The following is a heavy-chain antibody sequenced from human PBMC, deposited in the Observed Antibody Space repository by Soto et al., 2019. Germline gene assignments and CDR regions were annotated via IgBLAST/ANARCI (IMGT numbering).Heavy chain of an antibody. CDR3: ARDGGYYGSGKRGGMDV. D-gene: IGHD3-10*01. CDR1: GFTFSSYS. V-gene: IGHV3-48*02. J-gene: IGHJ6*02. Sequence: GGSLRLSCAASGFTFSSYSMNWVRQAPGKGLEWVSYISSSSSTIYYADSVKGRFTISRDNAKNSLYLQMNSLRDEDTAVYYCARDGGYYGSGKRGGMDVWGQGTKVTVYS. CDR2: ISSSSSTI.